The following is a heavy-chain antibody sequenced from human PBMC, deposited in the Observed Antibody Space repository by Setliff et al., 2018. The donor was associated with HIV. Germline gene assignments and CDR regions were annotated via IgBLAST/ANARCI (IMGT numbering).Heavy chain of an antibody. Sequence: PSETLSLTCAVYGGSFSDNYWSWIRQSPGKGLEWIGEINHSGRTKYSPSLRSRVSISVDTSKNQFSLKLSSVTAADTAVYYCARGKRGYYYYGMDVWGQGTTVTV. J-gene: IGHJ6*02. CDR3: ARGKRGYYYYGMDV. CDR1: GGSFSDNY. CDR2: INHSGRT. V-gene: IGHV4-34*01.